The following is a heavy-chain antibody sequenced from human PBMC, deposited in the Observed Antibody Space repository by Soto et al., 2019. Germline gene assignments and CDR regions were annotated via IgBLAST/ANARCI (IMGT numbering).Heavy chain of an antibody. CDR2: ISGSGGSS. CDR1: GFAFSTYA. J-gene: IGHJ6*02. CDR3: AKVTKRAAAGRYEYYKYGMDV. Sequence: SGGSLRLSCAASGFAFSTYAMTWVRQAPGKGLEWVSVISGSGGSSYYAASVRGRFTISRDNSKNTLYLQMNGLRAEDTALYYCAKVTKRAAAGRYEYYKYGMDVWGQGTTVTV. V-gene: IGHV3-23*01. D-gene: IGHD6-13*01.